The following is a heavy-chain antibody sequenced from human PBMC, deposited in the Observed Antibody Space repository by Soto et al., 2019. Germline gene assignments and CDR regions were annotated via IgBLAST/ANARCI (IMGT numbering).Heavy chain of an antibody. V-gene: IGHV3-23*01. J-gene: IGHJ3*02. CDR1: GFTFXSYX. Sequence: GGSLRLSCAASGFTFXSYXMSWVRQAPGKGLEWVSAISGSGGSTYYADSVKGRFTISRDNSKNTLYLQMNSLRAEDTAVYYCAKDLGGSESPDAFDIWGQGTMVTVSS. D-gene: IGHD3-10*01. CDR3: AKDLGGSESPDAFDI. CDR2: ISGSGGST.